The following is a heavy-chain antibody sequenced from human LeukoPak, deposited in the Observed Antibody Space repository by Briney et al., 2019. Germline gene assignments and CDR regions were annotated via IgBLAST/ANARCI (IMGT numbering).Heavy chain of an antibody. Sequence: GGSLRLSCAASGFTVSSNYMSWVRQAPGMGLEWVSVIYSGGSTYYADSVKGRFTISRDNSKNTLYLQMNSLRAEDTAVYYCARGVITFGGVIVTDYYGMDVWGQGTTVTVSS. CDR2: IYSGGST. V-gene: IGHV3-53*01. CDR1: GFTVSSNY. J-gene: IGHJ6*02. D-gene: IGHD3-16*02. CDR3: ARGVITFGGVIVTDYYGMDV.